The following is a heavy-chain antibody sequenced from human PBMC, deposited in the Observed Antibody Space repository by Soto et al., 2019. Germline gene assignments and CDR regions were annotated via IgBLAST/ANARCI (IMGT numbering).Heavy chain of an antibody. CDR3: ARSAPVKTGTPARARNGYYYYYGMDV. Sequence: SETLSLTCAVYGGSFSGYYWSWIRQPPGKGLEWIGEINHSGSTNYNPSLKSRVTISVDTSKNQFSLKLSSVTAADTAVYYCARSAPVKTGTPARARNGYYYYYGMDVWGQGTTVTVSS. V-gene: IGHV4-34*01. CDR1: GGSFSGYY. CDR2: INHSGST. D-gene: IGHD1-1*01. J-gene: IGHJ6*02.